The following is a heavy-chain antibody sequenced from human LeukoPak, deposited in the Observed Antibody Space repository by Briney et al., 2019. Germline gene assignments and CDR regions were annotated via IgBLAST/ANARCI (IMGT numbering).Heavy chain of an antibody. V-gene: IGHV3-7*04. CDR2: IKEDGSEK. Sequence: GGSLRLSCAASGFIFNKYWMSWVRQAPGKGPEWVANIKEDGSEKYYVDSAKGRFTISRDNVENSLYLEINSLRAEDTAVYYCAGGPGYVVYWGQGTLVTVSS. CDR1: GFIFNKYW. J-gene: IGHJ4*02. CDR3: AGGPGYVVY.